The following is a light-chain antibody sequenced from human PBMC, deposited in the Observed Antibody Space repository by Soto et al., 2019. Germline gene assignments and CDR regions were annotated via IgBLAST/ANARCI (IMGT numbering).Light chain of an antibody. CDR3: QQANSFPIT. CDR1: QGITNR. Sequence: DIQMTQSPSSVSASVGARVTITCRASQGITNRLAWYQQKPGKAPKLLIYEASSLQSGVPSRISGSGSGTDFTLTSSSLQPEDFATYYCQQANSFPITFGQGTRLEIK. V-gene: IGKV1D-12*01. J-gene: IGKJ5*01. CDR2: EAS.